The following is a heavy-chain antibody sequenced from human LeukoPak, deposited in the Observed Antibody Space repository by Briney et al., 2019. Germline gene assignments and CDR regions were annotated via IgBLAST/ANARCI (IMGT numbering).Heavy chain of an antibody. CDR1: GGSISSGDYY. CDR3: ARGRTYYYDSSGWTYDY. J-gene: IGHJ4*02. D-gene: IGHD3-22*01. V-gene: IGHV4-30-4*01. Sequence: PSQTLSLTCTVSGGSISSGDYYWSWLRQPPGKGLEWIGYIYYSGSTYYNPSLKSRVTISVDTSKNQFSLKLSSVTAADTAAYYCARGRTYYYDSSGWTYDYWGQGTLVTVSS. CDR2: IYYSGST.